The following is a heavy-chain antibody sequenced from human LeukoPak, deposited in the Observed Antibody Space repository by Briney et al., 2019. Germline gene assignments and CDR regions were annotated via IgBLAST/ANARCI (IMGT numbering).Heavy chain of an antibody. Sequence: SVKVSCKASGGTFSSYAISWVRQAPGQGLEWMGGIIPIFGTANYAQKFQGRVTITADESTSTAYMELSSLRSEDTAVYYCARVGAKSVFTFDYWGQGTLVTVSS. V-gene: IGHV1-69*13. J-gene: IGHJ4*02. CDR2: IIPIFGTA. D-gene: IGHD1-26*01. CDR3: ARVGAKSVFTFDY. CDR1: GGTFSSYA.